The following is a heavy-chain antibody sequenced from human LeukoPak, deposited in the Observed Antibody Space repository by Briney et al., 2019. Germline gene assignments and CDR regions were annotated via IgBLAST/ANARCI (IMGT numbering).Heavy chain of an antibody. D-gene: IGHD2-15*01. V-gene: IGHV3-48*01. CDR2: IISSSSTI. CDR1: GFTVSSYG. CDR3: ARSLVVGAPYTSP. J-gene: IGHJ5*02. Sequence: GGSLRLSCAASGFTVSSYGMTWVRQAPGKGLEWVSYIISSSSTIYYADSVKGRFTISRDNAKNSLYLQLNSLRAEDTAVYYCARSLVVGAPYTSPWGQGPLVTVSS.